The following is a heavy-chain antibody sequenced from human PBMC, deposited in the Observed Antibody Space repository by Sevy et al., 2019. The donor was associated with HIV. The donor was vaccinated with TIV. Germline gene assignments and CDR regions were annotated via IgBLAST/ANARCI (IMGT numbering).Heavy chain of an antibody. Sequence: GGSLRLSCGASGFSFSTYAMTWVRQAPGRGLEWVSSISDRGGRTYHADSVKGRFTISADYSKNTLFLQMNSLRVEDTAIYYCAKGGASAWHGLDYWGQGTLVTVSS. CDR3: AKGGASAWHGLDY. CDR1: GFSFSTYA. D-gene: IGHD1-26*01. J-gene: IGHJ4*02. V-gene: IGHV3-23*01. CDR2: ISDRGGRT.